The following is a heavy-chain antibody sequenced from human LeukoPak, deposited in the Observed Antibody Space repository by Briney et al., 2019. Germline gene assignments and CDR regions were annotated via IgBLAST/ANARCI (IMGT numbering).Heavy chain of an antibody. Sequence: GGSLRLSCAASVFTFSNYWMSWVRQAPGKGLEWVASIKQDGSDKYYVDSVRGRFTISRDNVDNSLYLQMNSLRAEDTAVYYCARDRDGSGWVELDYWGQGTLVTVSS. CDR1: VFTFSNYW. V-gene: IGHV3-7*01. CDR2: IKQDGSDK. J-gene: IGHJ4*02. D-gene: IGHD6-19*01. CDR3: ARDRDGSGWVELDY.